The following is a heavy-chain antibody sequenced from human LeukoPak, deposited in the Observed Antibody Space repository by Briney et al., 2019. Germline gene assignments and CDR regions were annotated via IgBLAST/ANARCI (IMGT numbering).Heavy chain of an antibody. D-gene: IGHD6-13*01. V-gene: IGHV3-21*01. CDR3: ARDQHQLDAFDI. CDR1: GFTFSSYS. CDR2: ISSSSSYI. J-gene: IGHJ3*02. Sequence: GTSLRLSCAASGFTFSSYSMNWVRQAPGKGLEWVSSISSSSSYIYYADSVKGRFTISRDNAKNSLYLQMNSLRAEDTAVYYCARDQHQLDAFDIWGQGTMVTVSS.